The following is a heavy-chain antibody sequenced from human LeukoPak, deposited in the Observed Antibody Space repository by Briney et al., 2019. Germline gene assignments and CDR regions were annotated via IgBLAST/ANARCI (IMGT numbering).Heavy chain of an antibody. D-gene: IGHD1-26*01. V-gene: IGHV4-30-4*01. CDR2: IYDSAST. Sequence: SQTLSLTCTVSGGSIFDTHYYWSWIRQPPGKGLEWIGYIYDSASTFYAPSLKSRITMSINTSGNQFSLKLSAVTAADTAVYYCARGRTQWGSSVDWNFDLWGRGTLVTVSS. CDR1: GGSIFDTHYY. J-gene: IGHJ2*01. CDR3: ARGRTQWGSSVDWNFDL.